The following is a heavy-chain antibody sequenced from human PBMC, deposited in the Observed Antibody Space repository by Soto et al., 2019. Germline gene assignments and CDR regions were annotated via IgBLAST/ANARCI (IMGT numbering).Heavy chain of an antibody. CDR1: GYSFTSYW. J-gene: IGHJ6*02. Sequence: PGESLKISCQGSGYSFTSYWIGWVRQMPGKGLEWMGIIYPGDSDTRYSPSFQGQVTISADKSISTAYLQWSSLKASDTAMYYCATIAAAGRNTYYYGMDVWGQGTTVTVSS. CDR3: ATIAAAGRNTYYYGMDV. CDR2: IYPGDSDT. D-gene: IGHD6-13*01. V-gene: IGHV5-51*01.